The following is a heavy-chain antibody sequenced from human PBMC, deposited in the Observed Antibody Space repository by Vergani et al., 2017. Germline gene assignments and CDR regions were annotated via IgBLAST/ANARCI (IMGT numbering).Heavy chain of an antibody. J-gene: IGHJ6*03. V-gene: IGHV1-2*02. CDR2: INPNSGGT. D-gene: IGHD6-6*01. CDR1: GYTFTGYY. Sequence: QVQLVQSGAEVKKPGASVKVSCKASGYTFTGYYMHWVRQAPGQGLEWMGWINPNSGGTNYAQKFQGRVTMTRDTSISTAYMELSRLRSDDTAVYYCARRIAAXPPPYYYYYYYMDVWGQGTTVTVSS. CDR3: ARRIAAXPPPYYYYYYYMDV.